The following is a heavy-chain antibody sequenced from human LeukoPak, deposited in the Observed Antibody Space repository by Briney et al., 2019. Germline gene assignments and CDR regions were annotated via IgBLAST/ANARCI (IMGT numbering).Heavy chain of an antibody. CDR2: ISGYNAET. D-gene: IGHD6-19*01. CDR1: GYTFTSYG. J-gene: IGHJ4*02. V-gene: IGHV1-18*01. CDR3: AREGDSAGWYRPAFRLLDY. Sequence: ASVKVSCKTSGYTFTSYGLYWVRQAPGQGLEWMGWISGYNAETNYARKFQGRVTMTTDTSTTTAYMELTSLTSDDTALYYCAREGDSAGWYRPAFRLLDYWGQGTMVTVSS.